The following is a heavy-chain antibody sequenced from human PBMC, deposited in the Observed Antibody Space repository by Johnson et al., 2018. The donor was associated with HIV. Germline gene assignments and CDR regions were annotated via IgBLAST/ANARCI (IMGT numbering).Heavy chain of an antibody. D-gene: IGHD1-26*01. Sequence: VQLVESGGGLIQPGGSLRLSCAASGFTVSSNYMNWVRQAPGKGLEWVSVIYSGGSTYHADSVRGRFTISRDNSKNTLYLQMNSLKVEDTAVYYCARDLLVGATRGGAFDIWGQGTMVTVSS. CDR1: GFTVSSNY. V-gene: IGHV3-53*01. CDR2: IYSGGST. J-gene: IGHJ3*02. CDR3: ARDLLVGATRGGAFDI.